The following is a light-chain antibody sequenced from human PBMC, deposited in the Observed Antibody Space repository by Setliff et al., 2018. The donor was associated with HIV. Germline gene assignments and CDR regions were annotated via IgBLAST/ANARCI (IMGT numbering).Light chain of an antibody. CDR3: SSYAGSNNQV. CDR1: SSDVGGYNY. Sequence: QSALAQPPSASGSTGQSVTISCTGTSSDVGGYNYVSWYQQHPGKAPKLMLYEVSKRPSGVPDRFSGSKSGNAASLTVSGLQAEDEADYYCSSYAGSNNQVFGGGTKVTVL. J-gene: IGLJ2*01. V-gene: IGLV2-8*01. CDR2: EVS.